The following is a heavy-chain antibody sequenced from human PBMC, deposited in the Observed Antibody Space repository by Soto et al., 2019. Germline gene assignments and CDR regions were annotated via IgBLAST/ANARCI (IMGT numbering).Heavy chain of an antibody. CDR1: GDSINNYD. D-gene: IGHD2-2*01. CDR2: IYYTGST. J-gene: IGHJ4*02. V-gene: IGHV4-59*01. CDR3: AKYRSTEAEGFTLDY. Sequence: SETLSLTCTGSGDSINNYDCSWIRQPPWKRLEWIGYIYYTGSTTYNPSLESRVTLSVDTSKNQFSLKLSSVNAADTAVYYRAKYRSTEAEGFTLDYWGRGTLVPFSS.